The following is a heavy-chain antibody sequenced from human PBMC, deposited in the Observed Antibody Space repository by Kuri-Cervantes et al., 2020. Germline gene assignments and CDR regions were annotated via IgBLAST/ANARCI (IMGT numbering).Heavy chain of an antibody. J-gene: IGHJ4*02. CDR2: MNPNSGNT. D-gene: IGHD5-18*01. V-gene: IGHV1-8*03. CDR1: GYTFTSYG. Sequence: ASVKVSCKASGYTFTSYGINWVRRATGQGLEWMGWMNPNSGNTGYAQKFQGRVTITTDVSASTAYMELSSLRSEDTAVYYCARGGIQLWLRLDYWGQGTLVTVSS. CDR3: ARGGIQLWLRLDY.